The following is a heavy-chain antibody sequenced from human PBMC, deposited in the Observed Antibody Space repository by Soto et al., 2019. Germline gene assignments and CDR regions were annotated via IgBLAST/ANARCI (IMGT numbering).Heavy chain of an antibody. D-gene: IGHD3-9*01. J-gene: IGHJ3*02. CDR3: ARISELRYLDWFKAFDI. V-gene: IGHV2-26*01. CDR1: GFSLSNARVG. Sequence: QVTLKESGPVLVKPTETLTLTCTVSGFSLSNARVGVSWIRQPPGKALEWLAHIFSNDEKSYSTSLKSRLTISKDTSKSQVVLTMTNVDPVDTPTYYCARISELRYLDWFKAFDIWGQGTMVTVSS. CDR2: IFSNDEK.